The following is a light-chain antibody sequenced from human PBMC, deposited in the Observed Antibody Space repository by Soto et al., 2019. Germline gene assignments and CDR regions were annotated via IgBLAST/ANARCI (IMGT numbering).Light chain of an antibody. V-gene: IGKV3-15*01. CDR2: GAS. CDR3: QQYNNWPPEIT. J-gene: IGKJ5*01. Sequence: EIVMTQSPATLSVSPGERATLSCRASQSVSSNLACYQQKPGQAPRLLIYGASTRATGIPARFSGSGSGTEFTLTISSLQSEDFAVYYCQQYNNWPPEITFGQGTRLEIK. CDR1: QSVSSN.